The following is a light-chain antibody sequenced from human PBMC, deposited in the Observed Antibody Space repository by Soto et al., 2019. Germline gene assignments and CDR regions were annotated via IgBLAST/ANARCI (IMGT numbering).Light chain of an antibody. J-gene: IGKJ2*02. CDR3: QQRSNWPPSCT. CDR2: DAS. Sequence: EIVLTQSPATLSLSPGERATLSCRASQSVSSYLAWYQQKPGQAPRLLSYDASNRATGIPARFSGSGSGTDFNLTISSLEPEDFAFYYCQQRSNWPPSCTFGQGTKLEIK. V-gene: IGKV3-11*01. CDR1: QSVSSY.